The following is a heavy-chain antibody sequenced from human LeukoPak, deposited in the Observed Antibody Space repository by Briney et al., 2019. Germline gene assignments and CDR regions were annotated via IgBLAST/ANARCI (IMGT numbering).Heavy chain of an antibody. CDR1: GFTFSSYG. CDR3: AKENRAYSSSFIGPSDY. D-gene: IGHD6-6*01. V-gene: IGHV3-30*02. Sequence: PGGSLRLSCAASGFTFSSYGMHWVRQAPGKGLEWVAFIRYDGSNKYYADSVKGRFTISRDNSKNTLYLQMNSLRAEDTAVYYCAKENRAYSSSFIGPSDYWGQGTLVTVSS. CDR2: IRYDGSNK. J-gene: IGHJ4*02.